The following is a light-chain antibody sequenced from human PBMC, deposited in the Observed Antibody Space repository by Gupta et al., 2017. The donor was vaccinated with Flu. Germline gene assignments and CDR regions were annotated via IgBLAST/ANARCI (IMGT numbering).Light chain of an antibody. Sequence: DIQMTQSPSSLSASVGDRVTITCQASQDISDHLNWYQQKPGKAPKLLIYDASKLEIRVPSRFRAPRSRTDFTLTMSSLQPEAFATYYSQGLAAVPPTF. V-gene: IGKV1-33*01. CDR3: QGLAAVPPT. J-gene: IGKJ3*01. CDR1: QDISDH. CDR2: DAS.